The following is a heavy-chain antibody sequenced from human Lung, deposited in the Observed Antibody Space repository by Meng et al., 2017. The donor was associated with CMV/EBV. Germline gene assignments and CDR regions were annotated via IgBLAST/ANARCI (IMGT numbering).Heavy chain of an antibody. J-gene: IGHJ4*02. Sequence: GESLKISCVASGFTFNTYWMSWVRQAPGKGLQWVSYISSSGRTAHYADSVKGRFTISRDNAKNSLFLQMNSLSAEDTAVYYCAREAATVSYRWGQGTLVTVSS. CDR1: GFTFNTYW. V-gene: IGHV3-11*01. CDR3: AREAATVSYR. D-gene: IGHD3-9*01. CDR2: ISSSGRTA.